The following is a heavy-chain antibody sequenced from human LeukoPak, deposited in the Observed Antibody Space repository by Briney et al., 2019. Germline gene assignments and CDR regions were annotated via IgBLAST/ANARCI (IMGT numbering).Heavy chain of an antibody. CDR1: GGSISSGDYY. CDR2: IYYSGST. D-gene: IGHD2-2*01. CDR3: ASTNLVVPAAIPFDY. V-gene: IGHV4-30-4*01. Sequence: SETLSLTCTVSGGSISSGDYYWSWIRQPPGKGLEWIGYIYYSGSTYYNPSLKSRVTISVDTSKNQFSLKLSSVTAADTAVYYRASTNLVVPAAIPFDYWGQGTLVTVSS. J-gene: IGHJ4*02.